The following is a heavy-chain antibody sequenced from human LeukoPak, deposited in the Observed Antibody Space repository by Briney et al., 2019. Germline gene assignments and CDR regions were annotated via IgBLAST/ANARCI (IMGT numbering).Heavy chain of an antibody. J-gene: IGHJ4*02. D-gene: IGHD6-13*01. CDR1: GFAFSDYY. Sequence: GGSLRLSCAASGFAFSDYYMSWIRQAPGKGLEWVSYISSSSSTIYYADSVKGRFTISRDNAKNSLYLQMNSLRAEDTAVYYCAREGIAAAGTDYFDYWGQGTLVTVSS. CDR2: ISSSSSTI. CDR3: AREGIAAAGTDYFDY. V-gene: IGHV3-11*04.